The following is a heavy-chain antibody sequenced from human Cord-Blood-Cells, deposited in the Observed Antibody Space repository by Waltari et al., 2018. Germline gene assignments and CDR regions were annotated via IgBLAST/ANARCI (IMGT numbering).Heavy chain of an antibody. D-gene: IGHD5-12*01. J-gene: IGHJ5*02. CDR2: IKHSGST. V-gene: IGHV4-34*01. CDR1: GGSFSGYY. Sequence: QVQLQQWCAGLLKPSETLSLTCAVYGGSFSGYYWSWIRQPPGKGMEWIGAIKHSGSTTYHPSLRGRVTISVDTSKNQFSLKLSSVTAADTAVYYGARGEWLRSGWFDPWGQGTLVTVSS. CDR3: ARGEWLRSGWFDP.